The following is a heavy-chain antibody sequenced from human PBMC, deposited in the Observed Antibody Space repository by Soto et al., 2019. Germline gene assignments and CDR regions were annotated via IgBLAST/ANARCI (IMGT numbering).Heavy chain of an antibody. D-gene: IGHD2-15*01. Sequence: EVQLLESGGGLIQPGGSLRLSCAASGFTFSNYAMSWVRQAPGKGLEWVSAISGSGGSTYYADYVQGRFTISRDNSKNTLYLQMNSQRVEDTAIYYCAKKATIQLGYCSGGSCKIDYWGQGTLVTVSS. J-gene: IGHJ4*02. CDR2: ISGSGGST. CDR1: GFTFSNYA. CDR3: AKKATIQLGYCSGGSCKIDY. V-gene: IGHV3-23*01.